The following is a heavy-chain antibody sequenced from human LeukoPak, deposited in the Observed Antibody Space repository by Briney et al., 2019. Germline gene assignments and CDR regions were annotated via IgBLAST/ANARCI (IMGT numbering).Heavy chain of an antibody. CDR1: GFTFSSCG. Sequence: PGRSLRLSCAASGFTFSSCGMHWVRQAPGKGLEWVAVISYDGSNKYYADSVKGRFTISRDNSKNTLYLQMNSLRAEDTAVYYCAKGKAVVGATNLWYFDYWGQGTLVTVSS. D-gene: IGHD1-26*01. CDR2: ISYDGSNK. J-gene: IGHJ4*02. CDR3: AKGKAVVGATNLWYFDY. V-gene: IGHV3-30*18.